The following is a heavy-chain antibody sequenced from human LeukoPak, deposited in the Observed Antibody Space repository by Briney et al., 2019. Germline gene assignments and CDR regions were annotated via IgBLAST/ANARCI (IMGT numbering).Heavy chain of an antibody. J-gene: IGHJ3*01. V-gene: IGHV3-7*01. D-gene: IGHD3/OR15-3a*01. Sequence: GGSLRLSCKASGFSIHQSSMSWVRQAPVKGLEWVASIRPDGSAVFYVDSVKGRFTFSRDNAKNSLDLQMNSLRAEDTALYYCAKFGLPYSIDLWCQGTMVTVSS. CDR3: AKFGLPYSIDL. CDR2: IRPDGSAV. CDR1: GFSIHQSS.